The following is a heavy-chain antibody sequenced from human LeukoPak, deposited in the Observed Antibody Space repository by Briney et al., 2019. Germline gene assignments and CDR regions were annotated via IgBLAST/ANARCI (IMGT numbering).Heavy chain of an antibody. CDR3: ARDPRDGAYFLDY. V-gene: IGHV3-33*01. Sequence: GGSLRLSCAASRFTFTNNHIHWVRQAPGQGLEWVGVVWDDGSTQQSGDAVKGRFSISRDKSKNTVYLQMDSLRVEDTAVYYCARDPRDGAYFLDYWGQGTLVTVSS. CDR2: VWDDGSTQ. D-gene: IGHD4-17*01. J-gene: IGHJ4*02. CDR1: RFTFTNNH.